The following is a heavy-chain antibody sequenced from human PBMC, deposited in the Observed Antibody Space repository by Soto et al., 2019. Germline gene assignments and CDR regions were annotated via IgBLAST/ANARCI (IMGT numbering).Heavy chain of an antibody. D-gene: IGHD3-3*01. V-gene: IGHV1-18*04. Sequence: GXSVKVSCKASVYSFAGYGISWVRQAPGQGLEWMGWISDYNGNTNHAQKLQGRVTMTTDTSTSTAYMELRSLRSDDTAVYYCARDRLLWSGYQGAYWGQGTLVTVSS. CDR2: ISDYNGNT. CDR1: VYSFAGYG. CDR3: ARDRLLWSGYQGAY. J-gene: IGHJ4*02.